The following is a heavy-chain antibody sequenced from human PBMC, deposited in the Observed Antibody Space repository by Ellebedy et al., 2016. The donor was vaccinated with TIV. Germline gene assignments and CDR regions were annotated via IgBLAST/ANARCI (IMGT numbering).Heavy chain of an antibody. Sequence: AASVKVSCKASGYTFTSYGISWLRQAPGQGLEYMGWISGYNGNTNYPQKVQDRVTMTTDTSTNTAYMELRSLRSDDTAVYYCARDTFSDYYGSSGYYPGGFDYWGQGTLVTVSS. CDR1: GYTFTSYG. CDR3: ARDTFSDYYGSSGYYPGGFDY. J-gene: IGHJ4*02. V-gene: IGHV1-18*01. CDR2: ISGYNGNT. D-gene: IGHD3-22*01.